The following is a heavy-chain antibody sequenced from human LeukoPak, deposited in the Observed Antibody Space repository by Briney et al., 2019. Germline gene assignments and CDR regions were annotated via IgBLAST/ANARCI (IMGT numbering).Heavy chain of an antibody. J-gene: IGHJ4*02. CDR3: ARGSGRIAANFDY. Sequence: GASVKVSCKASGYTFTTYGISWARQAPGQGLEWMGWISTYNGNPTYVQNLQGRVTMTTDTSTSTAYMELRSLRSDDTAVYYCARGSGRIAANFDYWGQGTLVTVSS. CDR2: ISTYNGNP. D-gene: IGHD6-13*01. CDR1: GYTFTTYG. V-gene: IGHV1-18*01.